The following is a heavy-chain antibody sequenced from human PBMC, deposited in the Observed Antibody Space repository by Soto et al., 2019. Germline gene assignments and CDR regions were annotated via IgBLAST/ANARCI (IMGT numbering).Heavy chain of an antibody. CDR1: GYTFTSYA. D-gene: IGHD3-22*01. Sequence: QVQLVQSGAEVKKPGASVKVSCKASGYTFTSYAMHWVRQAPGQRLEWMGWTNAGNGNTKYSQMFQGRVTITRDTSASTAYMELSSLRSEDTAVSYCASSYYYDSSGYSSLYYYYGMDVWGQGTTVTVSS. CDR2: TNAGNGNT. CDR3: ASSYYYDSSGYSSLYYYYGMDV. J-gene: IGHJ6*02. V-gene: IGHV1-3*01.